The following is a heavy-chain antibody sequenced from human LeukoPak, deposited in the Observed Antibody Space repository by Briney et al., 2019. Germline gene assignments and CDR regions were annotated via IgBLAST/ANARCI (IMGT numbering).Heavy chain of an antibody. V-gene: IGHV3-20*04. D-gene: IGHD6-19*01. J-gene: IGHJ6*03. CDR3: ASLREAVAGSGGNYYYYYMDV. Sequence: GGSLRLSCAASGFTFDDYGMSWVRQAPGKGLEWVSGINWNGGSTGYADAVKGRFTISRDNAKNSVYLQMNSLRAEDTALYYCASLREAVAGSGGNYYYYYMDVWGKGTTVTVSS. CDR2: INWNGGST. CDR1: GFTFDDYG.